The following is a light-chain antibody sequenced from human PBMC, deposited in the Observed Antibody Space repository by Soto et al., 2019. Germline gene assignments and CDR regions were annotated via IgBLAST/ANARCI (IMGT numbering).Light chain of an antibody. Sequence: DIQMTQSPSSLSASVGDRVTIPCRASQSISSYLNWYQQKPGQAPKLLIYAASRLQSGVPSRFSGSGSVTDFTLTISSLQPEDFATYYCQQSFSTPPTFGQGTKLEIK. J-gene: IGKJ2*01. CDR1: QSISSY. CDR3: QQSFSTPPT. V-gene: IGKV1-39*01. CDR2: AAS.